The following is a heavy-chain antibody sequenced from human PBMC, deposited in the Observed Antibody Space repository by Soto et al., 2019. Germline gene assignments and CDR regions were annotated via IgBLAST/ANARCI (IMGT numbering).Heavy chain of an antibody. V-gene: IGHV3-9*01. CDR2: ISWNSGSI. Sequence: EVQLVESGGGLVQPGRSLRLSCAASGFTFDDYAVHWVRQAPGKGLEWVSGISWNSGSIGYADSVKGRFTISRDNAKNSLYLQMNSLRAEDTALYYCAKDKSGDIVVVVAASTYFDYWGQGTLVTVSS. D-gene: IGHD2-15*01. CDR3: AKDKSGDIVVVVAASTYFDY. J-gene: IGHJ4*02. CDR1: GFTFDDYA.